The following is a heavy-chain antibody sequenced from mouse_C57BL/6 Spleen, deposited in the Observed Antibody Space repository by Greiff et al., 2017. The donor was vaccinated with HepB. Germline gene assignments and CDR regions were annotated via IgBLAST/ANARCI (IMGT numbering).Heavy chain of an antibody. CDR1: GFTFSDYG. CDR2: ISSGSSTI. CDR3: ARDVLAAMDY. V-gene: IGHV5-17*01. Sequence: EVQRVESGGGLMKPGGSLKLSCAASGFTFSDYGMHWVRQAPEKGLEWVAYISSGSSTIYYADTVKGRFTISRDNAKNTLFLQMTSLRSEDTAMYYCARDVLAAMDYWGQGTSVTVSS. J-gene: IGHJ4*01.